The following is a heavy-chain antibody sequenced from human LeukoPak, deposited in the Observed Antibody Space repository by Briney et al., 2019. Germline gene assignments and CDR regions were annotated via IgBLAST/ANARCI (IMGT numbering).Heavy chain of an antibody. CDR2: IYPGDSDT. V-gene: IGHV5-51*01. Sequence: GESLKISCKGSGYSFTTFWIGWVRQMPGKGLEWMGFIYPGDSDTRYSPSFQGQVTISADKSISTAYLQWSSLKASDTAMYYCALRKYTYGYFDYWGQGTLVTVSS. CDR1: GYSFTTFW. CDR3: ALRKYTYGYFDY. D-gene: IGHD5-18*01. J-gene: IGHJ4*02.